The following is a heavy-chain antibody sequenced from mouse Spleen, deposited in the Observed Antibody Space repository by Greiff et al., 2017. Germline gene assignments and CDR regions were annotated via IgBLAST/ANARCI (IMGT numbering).Heavy chain of an antibody. CDR3: TTGNYFFDY. CDR1: GFNIKDDY. Sequence: EVQLQQSGAELVRPGASVKLSCTASGFNIKDDYMHWVKQRPEQGLEWIGWIDPENGDTEYDPKFQGKATMTADTSSNTAYLQLSSLTSEDTAVYYCTTGNYFFDYWGQGTTRTVSS. D-gene: IGHD2-1*01. CDR2: IDPENGDT. J-gene: IGHJ2*01. V-gene: IGHV14-4*01.